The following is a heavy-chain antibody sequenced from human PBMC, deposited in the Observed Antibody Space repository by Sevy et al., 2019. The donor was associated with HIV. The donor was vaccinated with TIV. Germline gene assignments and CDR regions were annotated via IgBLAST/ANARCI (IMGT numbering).Heavy chain of an antibody. CDR2: VHYTGRT. D-gene: IGHD3-22*01. J-gene: IGHJ1*01. CDR1: GGSLSSYY. Sequence: SETLSLTCTVSGGSLSSYYWSWIRQPPGKGLEYIGYVHYTGRTDYNPSLTSRVTMSLDTSKTHFSLTLNSVTAADTAVYSCARDYYMNPGNLQHWGQGALVTVSS. V-gene: IGHV4-59*13. CDR3: ARDYYMNPGNLQH.